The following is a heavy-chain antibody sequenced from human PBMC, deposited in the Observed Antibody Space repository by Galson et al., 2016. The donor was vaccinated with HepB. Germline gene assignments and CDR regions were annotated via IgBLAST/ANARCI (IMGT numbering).Heavy chain of an antibody. V-gene: IGHV3-23*01. Sequence: SWVRQAPGRGLEWVSTLNGSGRKTYYADSVKGRFTISRDNSKNTLFLQMNSLRVEDTAVYYCAKSFVKKDYWSYYLADAFDIRGQGTTVTVST. CDR3: AKSFVKKDYWSYYLADAFDI. J-gene: IGHJ3*02. CDR2: LNGSGRKT. D-gene: IGHD3-10*01.